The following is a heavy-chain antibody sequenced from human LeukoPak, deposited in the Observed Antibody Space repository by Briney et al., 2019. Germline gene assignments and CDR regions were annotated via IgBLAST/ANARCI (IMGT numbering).Heavy chain of an antibody. J-gene: IGHJ4*02. CDR1: GGSISSYY. Sequence: SETLSLTCTVSGGSISSYYWSWIRQPPGKGLEWIGYIYYSGSTNYNPSLKSRVTISVDTSKNQFSLKLSSVTAADTAVYYCARGSHYGSGSYNFDYWGQGTLVTVSS. CDR3: ARGSHYGSGSYNFDY. V-gene: IGHV4-59*01. CDR2: IYYSGST. D-gene: IGHD3-10*01.